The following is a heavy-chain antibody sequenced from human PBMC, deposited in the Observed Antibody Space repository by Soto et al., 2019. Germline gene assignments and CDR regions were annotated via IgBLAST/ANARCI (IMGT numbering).Heavy chain of an antibody. CDR3: ARVGYDILTGYMPLYYFDY. D-gene: IGHD3-9*01. CDR2: INPSGGST. V-gene: IGHV1-46*01. J-gene: IGHJ4*02. Sequence: GASVKVSCKASGYTFTSYMHWVRQAPGQGLEWMGIINPSGGSTSYAQKFQGRVTITRDKSTSTAYMELSSLRSEDTAVYYCARVGYDILTGYMPLYYFDYWGQGTLVTVSS. CDR1: GYTFTSY.